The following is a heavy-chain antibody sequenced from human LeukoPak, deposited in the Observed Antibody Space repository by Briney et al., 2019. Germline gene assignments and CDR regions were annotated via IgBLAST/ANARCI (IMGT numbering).Heavy chain of an antibody. CDR1: GGSISSSSYY. V-gene: IGHV4-39*07. CDR2: IYYSGST. CDR3: AREGQGTSYFDY. J-gene: IGHJ4*02. Sequence: PSETLSLTCTVSGGSISSSSYYWGWLRQPPGKGLEWIGSIYYSGSTYYNPSLKSRVTISVDTSKNQFSLKLSSVTAADTAVYYCAREGQGTSYFDYWGQGTLVTVSS.